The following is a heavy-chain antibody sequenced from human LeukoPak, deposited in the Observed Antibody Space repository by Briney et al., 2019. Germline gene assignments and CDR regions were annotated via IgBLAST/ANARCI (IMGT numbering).Heavy chain of an antibody. V-gene: IGHV3-48*03. CDR2: ISSSGSTI. J-gene: IGHJ5*02. Sequence: GGSLRLSCAASGFTFSSYEMNWVRQAPGKGLEWVSYISSSGSTIYYADSVKGRFTISRDNAKNSLYLQMNSLRAEDTAVYYCARGNYDFWSGRWFDPWGQGTLVTVSS. D-gene: IGHD3-3*01. CDR1: GFTFSSYE. CDR3: ARGNYDFWSGRWFDP.